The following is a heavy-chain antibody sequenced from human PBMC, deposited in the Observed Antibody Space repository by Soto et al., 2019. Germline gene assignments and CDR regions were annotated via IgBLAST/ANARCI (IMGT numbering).Heavy chain of an antibody. V-gene: IGHV4-4*07. Sequence: SETLSLTCTVSGGSISSYYWSWIRQPAGKGLEWIGRIYTSGSTNYNPSLKSRVTMSVDTSKNQFPLKLSSVTAADTAVYYCARACSSNSCYDVFDYWGQGTLVTVSS. CDR2: IYTSGST. D-gene: IGHD2-2*01. CDR1: GGSISSYY. J-gene: IGHJ4*02. CDR3: ARACSSNSCYDVFDY.